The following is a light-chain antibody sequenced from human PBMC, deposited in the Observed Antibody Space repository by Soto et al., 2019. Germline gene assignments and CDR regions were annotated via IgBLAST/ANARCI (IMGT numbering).Light chain of an antibody. CDR3: QQSYSTPIT. CDR2: AAT. V-gene: IGKV1-39*01. Sequence: IQVTQSPSSLSAFVGDRVTITCRASQSINRYLNWYQQKPGRAPKLLIHAATNLHSGVPSRFSGSGSGTDFTLTISSLQPEDFATYYCQQSYSTPITLGQGTRLEIK. CDR1: QSINRY. J-gene: IGKJ5*01.